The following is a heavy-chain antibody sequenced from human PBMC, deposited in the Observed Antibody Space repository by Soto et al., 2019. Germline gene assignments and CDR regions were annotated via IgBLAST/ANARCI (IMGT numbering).Heavy chain of an antibody. CDR2: IYNDGST. CDR3: ARDSYTRY. V-gene: IGHV3-66*01. CDR1: GFIVSTSY. D-gene: IGHD4-4*01. J-gene: IGHJ4*02. Sequence: GGSLRLSCAVSGFIVSTSYMSWVRQAPGKGLQWVSIIYNDGSTYYADSVKGRFTVSRDDSKNTLYLEILILRAEDTAVYYCARDSYTRYWGQGTLVTVSS.